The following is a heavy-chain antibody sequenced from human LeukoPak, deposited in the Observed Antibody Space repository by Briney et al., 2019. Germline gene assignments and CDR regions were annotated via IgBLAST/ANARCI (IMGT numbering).Heavy chain of an antibody. Sequence: GGSLTLSCAVSGFSFDDYAMHWIRQVPGKGLEWVSGISWNSDNIGYADSVKGRFTISRDNAKNSLYLQMNSLRAEDTAVYYCAKLSSGWSYYYYYMDVWGKGTTVTASS. J-gene: IGHJ6*03. CDR1: GFSFDDYA. CDR2: ISWNSDNI. CDR3: AKLSSGWSYYYYYMDV. D-gene: IGHD6-19*01. V-gene: IGHV3-9*01.